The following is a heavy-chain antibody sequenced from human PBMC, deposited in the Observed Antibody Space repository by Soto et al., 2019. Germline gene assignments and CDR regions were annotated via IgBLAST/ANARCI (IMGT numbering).Heavy chain of an antibody. CDR1: GGSISNGDYY. Sequence: PSETLFLTCTVSGGSISNGDYYWSWIRQPPGKGLEWIGYIYYSGSNYDNPTLKSRVTISVDTSKNQFSLKLSSVTAADKAVYYCARGGDDSSGYHPIDYWGQGTLVTVSS. CDR3: ARGGDDSSGYHPIDY. D-gene: IGHD3-22*01. V-gene: IGHV4-30-4*01. J-gene: IGHJ4*02. CDR2: IYYSGSN.